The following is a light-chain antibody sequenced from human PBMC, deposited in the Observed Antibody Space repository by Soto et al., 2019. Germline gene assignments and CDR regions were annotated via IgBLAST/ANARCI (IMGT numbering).Light chain of an antibody. Sequence: DIQLTQSPSTLSASVGDRVTITCRASQSINSWLAWYQQKPGKAPKLLVYKASSLESGVPSRFRGRGAGTEFTLTISTLQPDDFATYYCQEYEAYPLTFGGGTKVE. CDR1: QSINSW. CDR2: KAS. CDR3: QEYEAYPLT. V-gene: IGKV1-5*03. J-gene: IGKJ4*01.